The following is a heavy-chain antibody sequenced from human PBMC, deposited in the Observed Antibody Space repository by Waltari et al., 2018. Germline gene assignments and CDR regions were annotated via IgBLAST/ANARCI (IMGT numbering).Heavy chain of an antibody. CDR2: IYYRGST. J-gene: IGHJ5*02. D-gene: IGHD1-1*01. CDR3: ARLEALGNNWFDP. Sequence: QVQLQESGPGLVKPSETLSLTCTVSGGSISSYYWSWIRQPPGKGLEWIGYIYYRGSTNYNPSRKSRVTISGDTSKNQFSLKLSSVTAADTAVYYCARLEALGNNWFDPWGQGTLVTVSS. CDR1: GGSISSYY. V-gene: IGHV4-59*01.